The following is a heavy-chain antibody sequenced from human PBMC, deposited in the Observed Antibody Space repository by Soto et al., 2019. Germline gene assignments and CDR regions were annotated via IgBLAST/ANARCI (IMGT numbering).Heavy chain of an antibody. D-gene: IGHD2-2*01. CDR2: IYYSGST. Sequence: QVQLQESGPGLVKPSQTLSLTCTVSGGSISSGGYYWSWIRQHPGKGLEWIGYIYYSGSTYYNPALKSRVTISVDTSKNHFSLKLSSVTAADTAVYYCARDKGGYCSSTSCYAYGMDVWGQGTTVTVSS. CDR1: GGSISSGGYY. J-gene: IGHJ6*02. CDR3: ARDKGGYCSSTSCYAYGMDV. V-gene: IGHV4-31*03.